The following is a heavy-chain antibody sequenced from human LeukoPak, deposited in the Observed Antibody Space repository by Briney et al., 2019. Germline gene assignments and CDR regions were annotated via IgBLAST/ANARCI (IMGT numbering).Heavy chain of an antibody. CDR3: ARVPVLVTYYYDSSGYYFDY. J-gene: IGHJ4*02. Sequence: GGSLRLSCAASGFTFSSYWMSWVRQAPGKGLEWVANIKPDRSEKYYVDSVKGRFTISRDNAKNSLYLQMNSLRAEDTAVYYCARVPVLVTYYYDSSGYYFDYWGQGTLVTVSS. CDR1: GFTFSSYW. D-gene: IGHD3-22*01. V-gene: IGHV3-7*01. CDR2: IKPDRSEK.